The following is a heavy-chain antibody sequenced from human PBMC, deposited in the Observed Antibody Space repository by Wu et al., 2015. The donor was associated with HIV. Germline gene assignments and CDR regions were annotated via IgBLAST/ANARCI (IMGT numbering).Heavy chain of an antibody. CDR3: ARDIFYGSGSYVY. J-gene: IGHJ4*02. CDR1: GGTSSSYG. D-gene: IGHD3-10*01. V-gene: IGHV1-69*05. Sequence: QVQLVQSGAEVKKPGSSVKVSCKASGGTSSSYGFTWVRQAPGQGLEWMGGIIPPFGTPNYAQKFQGRVTITTDESTATIYMELSSLRSEDTAVYYCARDIFYGSGSYVYWGQGTLVAVTS. CDR2: IIPPFGTP.